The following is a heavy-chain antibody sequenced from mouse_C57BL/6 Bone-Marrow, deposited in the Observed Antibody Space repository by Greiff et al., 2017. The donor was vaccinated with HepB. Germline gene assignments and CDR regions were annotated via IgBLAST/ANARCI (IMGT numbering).Heavy chain of an antibody. Sequence: EVKLQESGPGMVKPSQSLSLTCTVTGYSITSGYYWHWIRHFPGNKLEWMGYISYSGSTNYNPSLKSRISITHDTSKNHFFLKLNSVTTEDTATYYCARVEGGYGYAWFAYWGQGTLVTVSA. CDR3: ARVEGGYGYAWFAY. CDR2: ISYSGST. CDR1: GYSITSGYY. V-gene: IGHV3-1*01. J-gene: IGHJ3*01. D-gene: IGHD2-2*01.